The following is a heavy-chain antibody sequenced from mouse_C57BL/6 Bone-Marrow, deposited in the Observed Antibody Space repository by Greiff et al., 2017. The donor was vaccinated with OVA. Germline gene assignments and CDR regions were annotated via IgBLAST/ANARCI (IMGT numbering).Heavy chain of an antibody. CDR2: IYWDDDK. J-gene: IGHJ4*01. CDR1: GFSLNTSNMG. D-gene: IGHD1-1*01. V-gene: IGHV8-12*01. Sequence: QVTLKVSGPGILQSSQTLSLTCSFSGFSLNTSNMGVSWIRQPSGKGLEWLAHIYWDDDKRYNPSLKSRLTISKHTSRNQVFLKITSVDTADTATYYGARRGGYGTRGYDAMDYWGQGTSVTVTS. CDR3: ARRGGYGTRGYDAMDY.